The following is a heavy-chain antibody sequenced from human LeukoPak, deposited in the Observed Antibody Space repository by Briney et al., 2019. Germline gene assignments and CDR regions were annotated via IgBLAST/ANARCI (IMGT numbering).Heavy chain of an antibody. V-gene: IGHV1-2*02. CDR3: AREAYSSSSRGYYYYMDV. D-gene: IGHD6-6*01. Sequence: ASVKVSCEASGYTFTGYYMHWVRQAPGQGLEWMGWINPNSGGTNYAQKFQGRVTMTRDTSISTAYMELSRLRSDDTVVYYCAREAYSSSSRGYYYYMDVWGKGTTVTVSS. J-gene: IGHJ6*03. CDR2: INPNSGGT. CDR1: GYTFTGYY.